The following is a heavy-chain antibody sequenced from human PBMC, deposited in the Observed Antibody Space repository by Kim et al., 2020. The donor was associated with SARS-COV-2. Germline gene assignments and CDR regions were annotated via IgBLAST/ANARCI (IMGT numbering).Heavy chain of an antibody. Sequence: YQPSHKSSVTISVETSTNQLSLKLSSMTDADTAVYYCARTAKGDHYSFDYWGQGTLVTVSS. CDR3: ARTAKGDHYSFDY. J-gene: IGHJ4*02. V-gene: IGHV4-31*02. D-gene: IGHD2-21*02.